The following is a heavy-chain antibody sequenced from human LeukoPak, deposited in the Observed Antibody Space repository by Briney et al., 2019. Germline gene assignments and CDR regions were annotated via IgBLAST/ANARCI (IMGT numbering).Heavy chain of an antibody. Sequence: PGGSLRLFCAASGFTVSSNYMSWVRQAPGKGLEWVSVIYSGGSTYYADCVKGRFTISRDNSKNTLYLQMNSLRAEDTAVYYCARVGRPSGKVGAINWFDPWGQGTLVTVSS. CDR3: ARVGRPSGKVGAINWFDP. CDR2: IYSGGST. J-gene: IGHJ5*02. D-gene: IGHD1-26*01. CDR1: GFTVSSNY. V-gene: IGHV3-66*01.